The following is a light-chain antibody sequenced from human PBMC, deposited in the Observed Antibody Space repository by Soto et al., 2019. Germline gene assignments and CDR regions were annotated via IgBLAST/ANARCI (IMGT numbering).Light chain of an antibody. CDR2: GAS. J-gene: IGKJ3*01. Sequence: EIVLTQSPGTLSLSPGERATLSCRASQSVSSSYLAWYQQKPGQAPRLLIYGASSRATGIPDRFSGSGSGTHFTLTISRLEREDFAVYYCQQYGSSPITFGPGTKVDIK. V-gene: IGKV3-20*01. CDR3: QQYGSSPIT. CDR1: QSVSSSY.